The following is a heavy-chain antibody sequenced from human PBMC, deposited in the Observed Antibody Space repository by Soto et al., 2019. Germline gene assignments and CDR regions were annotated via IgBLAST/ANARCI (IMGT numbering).Heavy chain of an antibody. CDR1: GGTFSSYA. CDR3: ARVSNYPIWMGYSPYFFSSTGMDV. V-gene: IGHV1-69*06. Sequence: SVKVSCKASGGTFSSYAISWVRQAPGQGLEWVGGIIPIFGTANYAQKFQGRVTITADKSTSTAYMELSSLRSEDTAVYFCARVSNYPIWMGYSPYFFSSTGMDVWGHGTTVTV. D-gene: IGHD3-9*01. CDR2: IIPIFGTA. J-gene: IGHJ6*02.